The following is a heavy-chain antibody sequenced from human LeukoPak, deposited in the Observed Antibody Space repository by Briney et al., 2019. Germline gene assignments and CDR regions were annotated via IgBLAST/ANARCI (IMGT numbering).Heavy chain of an antibody. Sequence: PSETLSLTCAVYGGSFSGYYWSWIRQPPGKGLEWIGEINHSGSTNYNPSLKSRVTISVDTSKNQFSLKLSSVTAADTAVYYCARRRVRGAITFDPWGQGTLVTVSS. CDR1: GGSFSGYY. J-gene: IGHJ5*02. CDR3: ARRRVRGAITFDP. V-gene: IGHV4-34*01. CDR2: INHSGST. D-gene: IGHD3-10*01.